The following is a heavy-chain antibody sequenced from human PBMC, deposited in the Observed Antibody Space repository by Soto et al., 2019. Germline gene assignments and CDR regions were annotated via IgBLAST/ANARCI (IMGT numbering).Heavy chain of an antibody. D-gene: IGHD4-17*01. CDR3: AKDSVTTGEYFQH. CDR2: ISGSGGST. J-gene: IGHJ1*01. V-gene: IGHV3-23*01. Sequence: GGSLRLSCAASGFTFSTYAMTGFRQPPGKGLEWVSAISGSGGSTYYADSVKGRFTISRDNSKNTLYLQMNSLRAEDTAVYYCAKDSVTTGEYFQHWGQGTLVTVSS. CDR1: GFTFSTYA.